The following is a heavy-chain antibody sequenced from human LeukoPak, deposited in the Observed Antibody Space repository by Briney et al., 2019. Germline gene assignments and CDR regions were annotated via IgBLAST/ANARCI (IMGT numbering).Heavy chain of an antibody. Sequence: GASVKVSCKASGGTFSGYAISWVRQAPGQGLEWVGGIIPIFGTANYAQTFQGSVTITADESTSTAYMELSSLRSEDTAVYYCARSGGPVVSLFSSGYYRAYYYYYMDVWGKGTTVTVSS. D-gene: IGHD3-3*01. CDR3: ARSGGPVVSLFSSGYYRAYYYYYMDV. CDR2: IIPIFGTA. J-gene: IGHJ6*03. V-gene: IGHV1-69*13. CDR1: GGTFSGYA.